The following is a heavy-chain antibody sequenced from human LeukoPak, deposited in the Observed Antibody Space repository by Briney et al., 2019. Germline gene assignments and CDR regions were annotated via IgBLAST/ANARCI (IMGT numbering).Heavy chain of an antibody. Sequence: SVNVSCKASAGTSSSYAISWVRHAPGQGLEWMGGIIPIFGTANYAQTFQGRVTIPADESTSTAYMELSSMRSEDTAVYYCARDCTTVTTGRAFDIWGQGTMVTVSS. CDR1: AGTSSSYA. J-gene: IGHJ3*02. D-gene: IGHD4-17*01. V-gene: IGHV1-69*13. CDR3: ARDCTTVTTGRAFDI. CDR2: IIPIFGTA.